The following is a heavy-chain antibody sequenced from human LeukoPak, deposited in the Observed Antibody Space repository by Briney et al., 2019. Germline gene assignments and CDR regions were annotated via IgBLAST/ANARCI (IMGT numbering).Heavy chain of an antibody. J-gene: IGHJ4*02. CDR2: ISGSDDST. D-gene: IGHD2-2*02. CDR3: AKGSRTSSYTGSDY. CDR1: GFTFSSYA. Sequence: GGSLRLSCAASGFTFSSYAMSWVRQAPGKGLEWVSTISGSDDSTYYADSVKGRFTISRDKSKDPLYLQMSSLRAEDTAVYYCAKGSRTSSYTGSDYWGQGTLVTVSS. V-gene: IGHV3-23*01.